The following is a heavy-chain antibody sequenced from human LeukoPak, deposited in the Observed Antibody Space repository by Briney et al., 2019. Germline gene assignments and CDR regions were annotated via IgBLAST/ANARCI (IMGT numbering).Heavy chain of an antibody. Sequence: SETLSLTCTVSGGSISSYYWSWIRQPPGKGLEWIGIIYYSGSTFYNPSLESRVTISVDTSKNHFSLKLSSVTAADTALYYCARRYCTDGVCYYFDYWGQGAQVTVSS. V-gene: IGHV4-59*04. CDR1: GGSISSYY. CDR3: ARRYCTDGVCYYFDY. D-gene: IGHD2-8*01. CDR2: IYYSGST. J-gene: IGHJ4*02.